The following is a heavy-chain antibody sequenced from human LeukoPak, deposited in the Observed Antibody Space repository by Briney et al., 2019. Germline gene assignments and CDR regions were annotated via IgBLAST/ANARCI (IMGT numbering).Heavy chain of an antibody. J-gene: IGHJ6*03. D-gene: IGHD2-21*01. V-gene: IGHV1-2*02. CDR3: ARDGEGCGGDCYLDYYYYYYMDV. Sequence: ASVKVSCQASGYTFTSYGISWVRQAPAQELEWMGWINPNSCGTNYAQKFQGRVTMTRDTSRSTAYMEVSRVRSDDTAVYYCARDGEGCGGDCYLDYYYYYYMDVWGKGTTVTVSS. CDR1: GYTFTSYG. CDR2: INPNSCGT.